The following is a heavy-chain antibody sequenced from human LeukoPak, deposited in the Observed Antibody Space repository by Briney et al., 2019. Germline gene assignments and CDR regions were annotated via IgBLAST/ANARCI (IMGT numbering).Heavy chain of an antibody. Sequence: SETLSLTCTVSGGSISSYYWSWIRQPPGKGLEWIGYIYYSGSTNYNPSLKGRVTISVDTSKNQFSLKLSSVTAADTAVYYCAREVWFGELDPWGQGTLVTVSS. CDR3: AREVWFGELDP. V-gene: IGHV4-59*01. CDR1: GGSISSYY. D-gene: IGHD3-10*01. J-gene: IGHJ5*02. CDR2: IYYSGST.